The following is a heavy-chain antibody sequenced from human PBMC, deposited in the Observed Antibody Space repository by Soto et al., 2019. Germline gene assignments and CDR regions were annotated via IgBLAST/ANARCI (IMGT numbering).Heavy chain of an antibody. CDR3: ARDLGGSYYVS. D-gene: IGHD1-26*01. CDR1: GGTFSSYT. J-gene: IGHJ5*02. Sequence: QVQLVQSGAEVKKPGSSVKVSCKASGGTFSSYTISWVRQAPGQGLEWMGRIIPILGIANYAQKFQGRVTITADKSTSTAYVELSSMRSEDTAVYYCARDLGGSYYVSWGQGTLVTVSS. CDR2: IIPILGIA. V-gene: IGHV1-69*08.